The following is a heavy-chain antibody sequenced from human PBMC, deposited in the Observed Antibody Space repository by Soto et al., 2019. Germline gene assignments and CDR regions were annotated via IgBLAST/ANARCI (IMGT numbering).Heavy chain of an antibody. J-gene: IGHJ4*02. CDR2: ISAHNGNT. Sequence: QVHLVQSGAEVKKPGASVKVSCKGSGYGFTTYGITWVRQAPGQGLEWMAWISAHNGNTNYAQKLQGRVTVTSDTSTSTAYMELRSLRSVDTAVYYCASGRYGDYWGQGALVTVSS. D-gene: IGHD1-26*01. V-gene: IGHV1-18*01. CDR3: ASGRYGDY. CDR1: GYGFTTYG.